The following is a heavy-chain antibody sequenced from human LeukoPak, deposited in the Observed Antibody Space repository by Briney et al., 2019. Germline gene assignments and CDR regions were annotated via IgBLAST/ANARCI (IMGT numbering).Heavy chain of an antibody. Sequence: SQTLSLTCAISGDSVSSSSAAWNWIRQSPSRGLEWLGRTYYRSKWYNDYAVSVKSRITINPDTSKNQFSLQLNSVTPEDTAVYYCAREGRVAGTRYYYYYMDVWGKGTTVTISS. CDR3: AREGRVAGTRYYYYYMDV. D-gene: IGHD6-19*01. J-gene: IGHJ6*03. CDR1: GDSVSSSSAA. V-gene: IGHV6-1*01. CDR2: TYYRSKWYN.